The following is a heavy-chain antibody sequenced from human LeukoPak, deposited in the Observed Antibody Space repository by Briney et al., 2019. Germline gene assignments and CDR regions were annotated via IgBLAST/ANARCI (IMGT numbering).Heavy chain of an antibody. V-gene: IGHV4-59*08. Sequence: SETLSLTCTVSGGSISSYYWSWIRQPPGKGLEWIGYIYYSGSTNYNPPLKSRVTISVDTSKNQFSLKLSSVTAADTAVYYCAGSSGWTGFDYWGQGTLDSVSS. J-gene: IGHJ4*02. D-gene: IGHD6-19*01. CDR3: AGSSGWTGFDY. CDR1: GGSISSYY. CDR2: IYYSGST.